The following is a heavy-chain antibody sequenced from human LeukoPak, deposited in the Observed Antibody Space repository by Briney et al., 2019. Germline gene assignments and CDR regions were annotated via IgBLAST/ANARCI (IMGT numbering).Heavy chain of an antibody. Sequence: GGSLRLSCAASGFTFSNYGMHWVRQAPGKGLEWVTFIHYDGSNKYYTDSVKGRFAISRDISKNTLYLQMNSLRAEDTAVYFCAKASYSGYDRIDSWGQGTLVTVSS. J-gene: IGHJ4*02. CDR1: GFTFSNYG. V-gene: IGHV3-30*02. CDR3: AKASYSGYDRIDS. D-gene: IGHD5-12*01. CDR2: IHYDGSNK.